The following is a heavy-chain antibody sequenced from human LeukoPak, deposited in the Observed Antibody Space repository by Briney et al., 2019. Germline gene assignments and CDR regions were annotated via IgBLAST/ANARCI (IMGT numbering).Heavy chain of an antibody. V-gene: IGHV4-4*07. CDR3: ARDKSGGDFDY. D-gene: IGHD3-3*01. Sequence: SETLSFTCSVSGASISGNHWSWIRQPAGKGLEWIGRIYASGATNYNPSLKSRVTMSLDTSKNQFSLKLSSVTAADTAVYYCARDKSGGDFDYWGQGTLVTVSS. CDR2: IYASGAT. J-gene: IGHJ4*02. CDR1: GASISGNH.